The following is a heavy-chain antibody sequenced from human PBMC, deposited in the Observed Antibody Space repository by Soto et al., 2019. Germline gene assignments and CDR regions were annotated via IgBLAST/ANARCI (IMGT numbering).Heavy chain of an antibody. CDR3: ARELADIVVVVPHYYSYGMDV. D-gene: IGHD2-15*01. V-gene: IGHV1-69*13. CDR1: GGTFSSYA. CDR2: IIPIFGTA. J-gene: IGHJ6*02. Sequence: ASVKVSCKASGGTFSSYAISWVRQAPGQGLEWMGGIIPIFGTANYAQKFQGRVTITADESTSTAYMELSSLRSEDTAVYYCARELADIVVVVPHYYSYGMDVSGQGTTVTVSS.